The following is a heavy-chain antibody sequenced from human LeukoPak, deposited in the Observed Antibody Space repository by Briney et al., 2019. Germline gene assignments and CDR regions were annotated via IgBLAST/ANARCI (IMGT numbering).Heavy chain of an antibody. CDR1: GFPFTSYA. V-gene: IGHV3-23*01. J-gene: IGHJ6*03. CDR3: AKNVREADWYYYYMDV. D-gene: IGHD3-9*01. Sequence: GGSLRLSCAASGFPFTSYAMTWVRQAPGKELEWVSAISGSGVTTYFADSVKGRFTISRDNSKNTLYLQMNSLRAEDTAVYYCAKNVREADWYYYYMDVWGKGTTVTVSS. CDR2: ISGSGVTT.